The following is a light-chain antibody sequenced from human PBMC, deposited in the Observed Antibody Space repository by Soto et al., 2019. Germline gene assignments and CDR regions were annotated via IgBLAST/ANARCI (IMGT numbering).Light chain of an antibody. CDR1: SSDVGGYNY. J-gene: IGLJ1*01. V-gene: IGLV2-8*01. CDR2: EVS. CDR3: ISYAGSNNPYV. Sequence: QSAMTQPPSASGSPGQSGTISCTGTSSDVGGYNYVSWYQQHPGKAPKLMIYEVSKRPSGVPDRFSGSKSGNTASLTVSGLQAEDEADYYCISYAGSNNPYVFGTGTKLTVL.